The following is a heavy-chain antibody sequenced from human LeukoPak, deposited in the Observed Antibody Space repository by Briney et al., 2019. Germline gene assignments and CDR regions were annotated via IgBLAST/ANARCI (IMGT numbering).Heavy chain of an antibody. CDR3: AKDPFTRGDNSAPLDY. J-gene: IGHJ4*02. CDR2: ISGSGGST. Sequence: GGSLRLSCAASGFTFSSYAMSWVRQAPGKGLEWVSAISGSGGSTYYADTVKGRFTISRDKSKSTLYMQMNSLRAEDTAVYYCAKDPFTRGDNSAPLDYWGQGTLVTVSS. CDR1: GFTFSSYA. D-gene: IGHD4-17*01. V-gene: IGHV3-23*01.